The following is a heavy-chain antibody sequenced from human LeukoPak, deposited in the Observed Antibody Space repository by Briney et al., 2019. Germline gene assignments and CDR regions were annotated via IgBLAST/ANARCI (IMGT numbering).Heavy chain of an antibody. J-gene: IGHJ4*02. CDR3: ARDYGSGSYPRIYFEY. Sequence: GGSLRLSCAASGFTFLSYGMHWVRQAPGEGLEWVAFIRYDGSNKYYADSVKGRFTISRDNSKNTLYLQMNSLRGEDTAVYYCARDYGSGSYPRIYFEYWGQGTLVTVSS. CDR2: IRYDGSNK. V-gene: IGHV3-30*02. CDR1: GFTFLSYG. D-gene: IGHD3-10*01.